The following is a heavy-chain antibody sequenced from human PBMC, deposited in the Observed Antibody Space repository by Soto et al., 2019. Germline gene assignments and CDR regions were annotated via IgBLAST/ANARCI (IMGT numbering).Heavy chain of an antibody. CDR2: ISHDGNSK. CDR3: AKQFDLGGLADY. CDR1: GFTFSDHG. V-gene: IGHV3-30*18. Sequence: QVQLVESGGGVVQPGTSLRLSCAASGFTFSDHGMHWVRQAPGKGLEWVAVISHDGNSKYYGDSVKGRFTVSRDNSNNMAYLQMNSLRLEDTAMYYCAKQFDLGGLADYWGQGPLVTVSS. D-gene: IGHD2-21*01. J-gene: IGHJ4*02.